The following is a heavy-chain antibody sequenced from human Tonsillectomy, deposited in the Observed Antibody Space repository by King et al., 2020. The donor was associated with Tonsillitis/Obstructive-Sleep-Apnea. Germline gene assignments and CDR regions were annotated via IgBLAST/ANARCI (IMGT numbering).Heavy chain of an antibody. V-gene: IGHV1-69*12. CDR2: IIPVFGTP. D-gene: IGHD4-11*01. J-gene: IGHJ6*03. CDR3: ARGSRTTDYYYYHYMDV. CDR1: GVTFNTYP. Sequence: QLVQSGAEVKKPGSSVRVSCKPSGVTFNTYPIILVRQAPGQGLEWMGGIIPVFGTPNYAPKFHVRVTLTADESTSTAYMELSSLRSEDTAVYYCARGSRTTDYYYYHYMDVWGKGTTVTVSS.